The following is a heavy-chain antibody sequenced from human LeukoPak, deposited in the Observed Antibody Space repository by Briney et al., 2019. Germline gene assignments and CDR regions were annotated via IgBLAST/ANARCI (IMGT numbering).Heavy chain of an antibody. CDR2: MYLSGTT. J-gene: IGHJ4*02. D-gene: IGHD6-19*01. CDR3: AGLVGRYRSGLYYYYFDY. CDR1: GDSINSLDL. Sequence: PSGTLSLTCTVSGDSINSLDLWSWVRQPPGKGLGWIGEMYLSGTTHSNPSVKSRVTISIDKSTNQFFLNLSSVTAADTAVYYCAGLVGRYRSGLYYYYFDYWGQGTLVTVSS. V-gene: IGHV4-4*02.